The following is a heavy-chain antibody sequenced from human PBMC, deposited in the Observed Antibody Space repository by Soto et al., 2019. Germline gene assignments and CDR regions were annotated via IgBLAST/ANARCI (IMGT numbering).Heavy chain of an antibody. CDR1: GGSISSGDSY. CDR3: ARAGVVVPAANIPPVRGVSIDYYYGMDV. D-gene: IGHD2-2*01. J-gene: IGHJ6*02. V-gene: IGHV4-30-4*01. Sequence: TSETLSLTCTVSGGSISSGDSYWSWIRQPPGKGLEWIGYIYYSGSTYYNPSLKSRVTISVDTSKNQFSLKLSSVTAADTAVYYCARAGVVVPAANIPPVRGVSIDYYYGMDVWGQGTTVTVSS. CDR2: IYYSGST.